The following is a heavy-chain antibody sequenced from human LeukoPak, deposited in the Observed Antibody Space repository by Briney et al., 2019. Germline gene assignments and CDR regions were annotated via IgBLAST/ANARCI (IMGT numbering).Heavy chain of an antibody. Sequence: KSSETLSLTCTVSGCSTSSYYWSWIRQPAGKGLEWIGRIYTSGSTNYNPSLKSRVTTSVDTSKNQFSLKLSSVTAADTAVYYCAREGVRGVIITGRNWFDPWGQGTLVTVSS. CDR1: GCSTSSYY. CDR3: AREGVRGVIITGRNWFDP. D-gene: IGHD3-10*01. V-gene: IGHV4-4*07. CDR2: IYTSGST. J-gene: IGHJ5*02.